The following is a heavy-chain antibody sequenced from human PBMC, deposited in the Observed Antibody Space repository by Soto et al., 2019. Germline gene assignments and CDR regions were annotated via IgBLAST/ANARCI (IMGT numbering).Heavy chain of an antibody. D-gene: IGHD2-2*01. J-gene: IGHJ2*01. V-gene: IGHV4-39*01. CDR3: GRRSNIHGPAH. Sequence: PSETLSLTCTVSGGSFSSSNDYWVWIRQPPGKGLEWVGSFYYDGKTYYNASLKSRVSIFADASKNQFSLRVSSVTVADTAVYYCGRRSNIHGPAHGGRGTQVTV. CDR1: GGSFSSSNDY. CDR2: FYYDGKT.